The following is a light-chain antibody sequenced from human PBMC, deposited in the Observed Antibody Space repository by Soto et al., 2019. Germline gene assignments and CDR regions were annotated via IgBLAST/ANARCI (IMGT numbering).Light chain of an antibody. CDR3: QQRSNWPLT. V-gene: IGKV3-11*01. Sequence: EIVLTQSPATLSLSPGERATLSCRASQSVSSYFAWYQQKPGQAPRLLIYEASIRATGIPARFSGSGSGTDFTLAIGSLEPEDFAVYYCQQRSNWPLTFGGGTNVEIK. J-gene: IGKJ4*01. CDR2: EAS. CDR1: QSVSSY.